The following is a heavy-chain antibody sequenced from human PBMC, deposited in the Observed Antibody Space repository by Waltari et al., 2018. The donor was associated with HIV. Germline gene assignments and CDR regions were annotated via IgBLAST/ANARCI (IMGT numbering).Heavy chain of an antibody. J-gene: IGHJ6*02. CDR3: ARAPVHLRGYFYYGMDV. CDR2: VYSSGNI. CDR1: GGPMTNNY. Sequence: QVQLQESGPGRVKPSETLSLTCHGSGGPMTNNYWSRIRQSPGKGMEWIGYVYSSGNINYNPSIKSRVTIVVDTSKNQFSLKLRSVTAADTAVYYCARAPVHLRGYFYYGMDVWGQGTTVTVSS. D-gene: IGHD3-3*01. V-gene: IGHV4-59*01.